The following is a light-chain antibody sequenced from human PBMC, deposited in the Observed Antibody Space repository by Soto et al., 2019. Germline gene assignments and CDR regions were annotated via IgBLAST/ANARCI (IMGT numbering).Light chain of an antibody. J-gene: IGLJ2*01. CDR1: SSNIGNNA. Sequence: QSVLTQPPSVSEAPRQRVTISCSGSSSNIGNNAVNWYQHHPGKPPNLLIYYDDLLPSGVSDRFSGAKSGTSASLAISGLQSEDEDDYYCAAWDDSLNGVLFGGGTKLTVL. CDR2: YDD. CDR3: AAWDDSLNGVL. V-gene: IGLV1-36*01.